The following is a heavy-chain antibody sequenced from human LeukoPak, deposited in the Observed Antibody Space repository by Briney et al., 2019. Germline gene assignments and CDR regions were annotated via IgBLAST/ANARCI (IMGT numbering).Heavy chain of an antibody. CDR1: GFTFSSYA. J-gene: IGHJ4*02. CDR3: TKDSYDSSGLIDY. CDR2: ISGSGGIT. D-gene: IGHD3-22*01. Sequence: GGSLRLSCAASGFTFSSYAMSWVRQAPGKGLEWVSAISGSGGITYYADSVKGRVTISRDNSKNTLYLQMHSLRAEDTVVYYCTKDSYDSSGLIDYWGQGTLVTVSS. V-gene: IGHV3-23*01.